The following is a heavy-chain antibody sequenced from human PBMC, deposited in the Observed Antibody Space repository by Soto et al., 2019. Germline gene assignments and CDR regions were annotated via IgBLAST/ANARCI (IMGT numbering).Heavy chain of an antibody. CDR3: AKPWSYDILTGYFPQ. J-gene: IGHJ4*02. V-gene: IGHV3-30*18. CDR1: GFTFSSYG. Sequence: GGSLRLSCAASGFTFSSYGMHWVRQAPGKGLEWVAVISYDGSNKYYADSVKGRFTISRDNSKNTLYLQMNSLRAEGTAVYYCAKPWSYDILTGYFPQWGQGTLVTVSS. D-gene: IGHD3-9*01. CDR2: ISYDGSNK.